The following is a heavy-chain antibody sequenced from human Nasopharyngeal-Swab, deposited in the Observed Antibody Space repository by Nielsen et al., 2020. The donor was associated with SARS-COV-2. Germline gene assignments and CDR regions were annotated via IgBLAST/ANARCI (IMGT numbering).Heavy chain of an antibody. V-gene: IGHV3-74*01. CDR2: INSDGSST. CDR3: ARDPAITGTTFDP. J-gene: IGHJ5*02. D-gene: IGHD1-7*01. Sequence: GVSLRLSCAASGFTFSSYWMHWVRQAPGKGLVWVSRINSDGSSTRYADSVKGRFTISRDNAKNTLYLQMNSLRAEDTAVYYCARDPAITGTTFDPWGQGTLVTVSS. CDR1: GFTFSSYW.